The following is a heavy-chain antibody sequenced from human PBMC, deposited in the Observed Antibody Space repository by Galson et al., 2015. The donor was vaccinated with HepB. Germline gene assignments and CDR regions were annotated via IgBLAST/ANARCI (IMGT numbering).Heavy chain of an antibody. J-gene: IGHJ4*02. Sequence: SLRLSCAASGFTFNSYYMSWLRQAPGKGPEWVANIRPDGGDEHYVDSVKGRFTISRDNAKNSLYLQMDNLRADDTAVYFCARDLRRNDYWGQGTLVTVSS. V-gene: IGHV3-7*03. CDR2: IRPDGGDE. CDR3: ARDLRRNDY. D-gene: IGHD1-14*01. CDR1: GFTFNSYY.